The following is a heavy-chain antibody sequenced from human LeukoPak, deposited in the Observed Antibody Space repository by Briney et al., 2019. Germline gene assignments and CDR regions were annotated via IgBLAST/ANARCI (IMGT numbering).Heavy chain of an antibody. CDR3: ARAGNPRFFDY. D-gene: IGHD4-23*01. CDR2: IKQDGSEK. V-gene: IGHV3-7*01. Sequence: GGSLRLSCAASGFTFSNYWLNWVRQAPGKGLEWVANIKQDGSEKYYVDSVKGRFTISRDNAKNSLYLQMNSLTAEDTAVYYFARAGNPRFFDYWGQGTLVTVSS. CDR1: GFTFSNYW. J-gene: IGHJ4*02.